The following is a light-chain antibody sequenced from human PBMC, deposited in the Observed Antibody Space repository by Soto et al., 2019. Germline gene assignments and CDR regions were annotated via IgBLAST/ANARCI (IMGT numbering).Light chain of an antibody. V-gene: IGKV1-5*03. J-gene: IGKJ1*01. CDR1: QSISTW. CDR3: QQYGAYPWT. Sequence: DIQMTQSPSTLSASVGDRVTITCRASQSISTWLAWYQQKPGKAPKLLIYKASSLEGGVPSRFSGSGSGTEYNITISSLQPDDFATYYCQQYGAYPWTFGQGTKVEIK. CDR2: KAS.